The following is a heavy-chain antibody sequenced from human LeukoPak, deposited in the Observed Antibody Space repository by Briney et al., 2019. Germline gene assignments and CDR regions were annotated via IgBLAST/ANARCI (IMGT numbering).Heavy chain of an antibody. CDR2: INPNSGGT. CDR3: ARVRASYDKIPDNWFDP. Sequence: ASVKVSCKASGYTFTGYYMHWVRQAPGQGLEWMGWINPNSGGTNYAQKFQGRVTMTRHTSISTAYMELSRLRSDDTAVYYCARVRASYDKIPDNWFDPWGQGTLVTVSS. J-gene: IGHJ5*02. D-gene: IGHD1-26*01. V-gene: IGHV1-2*02. CDR1: GYTFTGYY.